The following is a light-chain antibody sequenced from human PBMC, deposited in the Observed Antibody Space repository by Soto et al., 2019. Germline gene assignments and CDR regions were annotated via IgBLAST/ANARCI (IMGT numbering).Light chain of an antibody. CDR3: QAWDSNSAG. CDR2: QNS. J-gene: IGLJ2*01. Sequence: YELTQPPSVSVSPGQTASITCSGDKLGDKYASWYQQRPGQSPVMVIYQNSKRPSGIPERFSGSNSGNTATLTISGTQGMDEADYYCQAWDSNSAGFGGGTKLTVL. CDR1: KLGDKY. V-gene: IGLV3-1*01.